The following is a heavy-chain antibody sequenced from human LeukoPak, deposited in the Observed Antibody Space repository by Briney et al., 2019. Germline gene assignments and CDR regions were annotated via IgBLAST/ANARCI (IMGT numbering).Heavy chain of an antibody. Sequence: GGSLRLSCAASGFTFDDYAMHWVRQAPGKGLEWVSGISWNSGSIVYADSVKGRFTISRDNAKNSLYLQMNSLRAEDTALYYCAKDAEIIVARYYFDYWGRETLVTVSS. D-gene: IGHD3-22*01. V-gene: IGHV3-9*01. J-gene: IGHJ4*02. CDR3: AKDAEIIVARYYFDY. CDR2: ISWNSGSI. CDR1: GFTFDDYA.